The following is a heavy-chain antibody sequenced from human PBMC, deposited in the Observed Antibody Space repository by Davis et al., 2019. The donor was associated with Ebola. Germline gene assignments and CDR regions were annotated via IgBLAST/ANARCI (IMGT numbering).Heavy chain of an antibody. J-gene: IGHJ6*02. CDR2: INSDGSST. Sequence: GESLKISCAASGFTFSVYGMHWVRQAPGKGLVWVSRINSDGSSTSYADSVKGRFTISRDNAKNTLYLQMNSLRAEDTAVYYCARDAYGCSSTSCYYYYGMDVWGQGTTVTVSS. D-gene: IGHD2-2*01. CDR3: ARDAYGCSSTSCYYYYGMDV. V-gene: IGHV3-74*01. CDR1: GFTFSVYG.